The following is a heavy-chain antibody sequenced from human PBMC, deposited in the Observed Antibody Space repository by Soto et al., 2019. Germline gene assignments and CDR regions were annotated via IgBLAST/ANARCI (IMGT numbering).Heavy chain of an antibody. V-gene: IGHV4-59*01. J-gene: IGHJ6*02. CDR3: ARDKPTSYYYYGMDV. CDR2: IYYSGST. Sequence: SETLSLTCTVSGGSISSYYWSWIRQPPGKGLEWIGYIYYSGSTNYNPSLKSRVTISVDTSKNQFSLKLSSVTAADTAVYYCARDKPTSYYYYGMDVWGQGTTVTVSS. CDR1: GGSISSYY.